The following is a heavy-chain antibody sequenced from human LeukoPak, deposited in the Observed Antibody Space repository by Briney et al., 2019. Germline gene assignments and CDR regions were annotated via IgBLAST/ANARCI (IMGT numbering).Heavy chain of an antibody. Sequence: GGSLRLSCAASGFTFSDYYMSWIRQAPGKGLEWVGRIKSKTDGGTTDYPAPVNGRFTISRDDSKNTLYLQMNSLKTEDTAIYYCALYYGILTGYFGVINSWGQGTLVTVSS. CDR2: IKSKTDGGTT. V-gene: IGHV3-15*01. CDR3: ALYYGILTGYFGVINS. CDR1: GFTFSDYY. D-gene: IGHD3-9*01. J-gene: IGHJ4*02.